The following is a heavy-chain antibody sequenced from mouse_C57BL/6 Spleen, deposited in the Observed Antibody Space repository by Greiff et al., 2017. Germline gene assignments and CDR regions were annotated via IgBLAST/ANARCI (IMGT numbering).Heavy chain of an antibody. Sequence: EVQRVESGGGLVKPGGSLKLSCAASGFTFSSYAMSWVRQTPEKRLEWVATISDGGSYTYYPDNVKGRFTISRDNATNNLYLQMSHLKSEDTAMYYCARDRDDGYYRFAYWGQGTLVTVSA. V-gene: IGHV5-4*01. CDR1: GFTFSSYA. CDR3: ARDRDDGYYRFAY. J-gene: IGHJ3*01. D-gene: IGHD2-3*01. CDR2: ISDGGSYT.